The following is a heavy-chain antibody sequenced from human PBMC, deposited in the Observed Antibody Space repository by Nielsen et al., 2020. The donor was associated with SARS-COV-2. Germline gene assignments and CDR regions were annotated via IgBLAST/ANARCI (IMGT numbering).Heavy chain of an antibody. J-gene: IGHJ4*02. V-gene: IGHV3-7*01. Sequence: LTCAASGFPFSSYWMSWVRQGPGKGLEWVANIKQDGSEKYYVDSVKGRFTISRDNAKNSLYLQMNSLRAEDTAVYYCARSVLGGFDYWGQGTLVTVSS. CDR1: GFPFSSYW. D-gene: IGHD3-16*01. CDR3: ARSVLGGFDY. CDR2: IKQDGSEK.